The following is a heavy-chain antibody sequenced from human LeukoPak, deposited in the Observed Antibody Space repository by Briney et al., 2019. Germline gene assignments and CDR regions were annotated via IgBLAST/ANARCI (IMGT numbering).Heavy chain of an antibody. J-gene: IGHJ3*02. V-gene: IGHV4-38-2*01. CDR2: VYESGST. D-gene: IGHD3-16*01. CDR3: ARLLPDGYVFDHLYPFDI. Sequence: PSETLSLTCAVSGYSISRGYYWGWIRETPGKGLEWIGAVYESGSTYYHPSLKGRVTISVDTSKNQFSLNLNSVTAADTAVYYCARLLPDGYVFDHLYPFDIWGKGTMVTVSS. CDR1: GYSISRGYY.